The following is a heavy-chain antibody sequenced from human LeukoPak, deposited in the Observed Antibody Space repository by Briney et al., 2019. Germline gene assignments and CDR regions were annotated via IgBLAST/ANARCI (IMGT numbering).Heavy chain of an antibody. CDR1: GFTFDDYA. CDR3: ARGNSGGYSHDWFDP. CDR2: ISWNSGTI. J-gene: IGHJ5*02. V-gene: IGHV3-9*03. D-gene: IGHD1-26*01. Sequence: GRSLRLSCAASGFTFDDYAMHWVRQAPGKGLEWVSGISWNSGTIGYADSVKGRFTISRDNAKNSLYLQMNSLRDDDMALYYCARGNSGGYSHDWFDPWGQGTLVTVSS.